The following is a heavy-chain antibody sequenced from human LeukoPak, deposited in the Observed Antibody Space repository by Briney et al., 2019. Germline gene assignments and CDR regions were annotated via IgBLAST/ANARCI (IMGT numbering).Heavy chain of an antibody. V-gene: IGHV1-24*01. Sequence: GASVKVSCKVSGYTLTELSMHWVRQAPGKGLEWMGGFDPEDGETIYAQKFQGRVTMTEDTSTDTAYMELSSLRSEDTAVYYCATDPNRIAVAGTSLDYWGQGTLVTVSS. D-gene: IGHD6-19*01. CDR3: ATDPNRIAVAGTSLDY. CDR2: FDPEDGET. CDR1: GYTLTELS. J-gene: IGHJ4*02.